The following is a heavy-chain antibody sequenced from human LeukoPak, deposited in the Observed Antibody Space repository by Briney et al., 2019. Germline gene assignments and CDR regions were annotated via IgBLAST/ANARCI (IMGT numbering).Heavy chain of an antibody. V-gene: IGHV3-30*04. Sequence: PGGSLRLSCVGSGLSLSKSHMHWVRQATGKRLEWVALIPHDGGNKQYGDSAKGRFTVSRENSKNTVDLNMDSLTVDDTAIYYCAREAYSSGRAGTFDIWGQGTMVTVSS. CDR1: GLSLSKSH. D-gene: IGHD6-19*01. CDR3: AREAYSSGRAGTFDI. CDR2: IPHDGGNK. J-gene: IGHJ3*02.